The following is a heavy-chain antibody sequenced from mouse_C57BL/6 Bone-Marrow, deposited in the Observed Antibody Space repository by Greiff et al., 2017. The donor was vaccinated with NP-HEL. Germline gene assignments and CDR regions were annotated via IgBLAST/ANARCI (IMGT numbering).Heavy chain of an antibody. Sequence: VQLQQPGAELVKPGASVKLSCKASGYTFTSYWMHWVKQRPGQGLEWIGMIHPNSGSTNYNEKFKSKATLTVDKSSSTAYMQLSSLTSEDSAVYYCAKGGYYYGSSRAWFAYWGQGTLVTVSA. CDR2: IHPNSGST. CDR1: GYTFTSYW. V-gene: IGHV1-64*01. D-gene: IGHD1-1*01. CDR3: AKGGYYYGSSRAWFAY. J-gene: IGHJ3*01.